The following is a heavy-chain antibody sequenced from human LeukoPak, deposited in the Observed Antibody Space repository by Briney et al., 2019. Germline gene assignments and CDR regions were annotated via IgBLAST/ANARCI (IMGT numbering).Heavy chain of an antibody. CDR3: ARVRYRLDETYIDY. Sequence: ASVKVSCKASRYILTRYYMHLLRQAPGQRLEGIGWINPNSGDTNYAPKFQGRVTMTRDTSIRTANMELSRLRSDATAVYCCARVRYRLDETYIDYWGQGTLVTVSS. D-gene: IGHD3-16*01. CDR1: RYILTRYY. J-gene: IGHJ4*02. CDR2: INPNSGDT. V-gene: IGHV1-2*02.